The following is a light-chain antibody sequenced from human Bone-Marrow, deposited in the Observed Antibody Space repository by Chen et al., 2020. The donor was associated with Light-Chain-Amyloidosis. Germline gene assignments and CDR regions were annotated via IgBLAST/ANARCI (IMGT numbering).Light chain of an antibody. CDR3: QVWDRSSDCPV. CDR2: DDS. J-gene: IGLJ3*02. CDR1: NIGSTS. Sequence: SYVLTQPSSVSVAPGQTATMAGGGNNIGSTSVHWYQQTPGQAPLLVVYDDSDRPSGIPERLSGSNSGNTATLTISRVEAGDEADYYCQVWDRSSDCPVFGGGTKLTVL. V-gene: IGLV3-21*02.